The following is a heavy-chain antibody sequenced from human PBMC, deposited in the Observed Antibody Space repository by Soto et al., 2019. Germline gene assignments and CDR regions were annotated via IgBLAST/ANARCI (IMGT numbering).Heavy chain of an antibody. D-gene: IGHD3-22*01. J-gene: IGHJ3*02. CDR3: ARDRFYYDSSGYYYVGAFDI. CDR2: IIPIFGTA. Sequence: ASVKVSCKASGGTFSSYAISWVRQAPGQGLEWMGGIIPIFGTANYAQKFQGRVTITADESTSTAYMELSSLRSEDTAVYYCARDRFYYDSSGYYYVGAFDIWGQGTMVTVSS. V-gene: IGHV1-69*13. CDR1: GGTFSSYA.